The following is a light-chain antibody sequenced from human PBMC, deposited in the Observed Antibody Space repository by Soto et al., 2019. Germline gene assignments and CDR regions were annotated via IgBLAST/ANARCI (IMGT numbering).Light chain of an antibody. J-gene: IGKJ1*01. Sequence: IQLTQSPSSLSASVGDRVTITCRASQATSFYVAWYQQRPGRAPQLLIYAASALQTGVPSRFSGSGSGTDFTLTILNLQPEDSGTYYCQHPKWAFGQGTTVEI. V-gene: IGKV1-9*01. CDR2: AAS. CDR3: QHPKWA. CDR1: QATSFY.